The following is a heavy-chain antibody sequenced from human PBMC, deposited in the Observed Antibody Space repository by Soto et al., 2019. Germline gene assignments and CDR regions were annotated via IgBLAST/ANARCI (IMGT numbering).Heavy chain of an antibody. CDR2: IKQDGSER. V-gene: IGHV3-7*04. CDR3: ARGPSTRDICGYGVGGRSYYYYMEV. CDR1: GFTFSSYC. Sequence: EVQLVESGGGLVQPGGSLRLSCEASGFTFSSYCMTWVRQAPGKGLEWVAHIKQDGSERYYVDSVKGRFTISRDNAKNAMYLQMNSMSAEDASVYYCARGPSTRDICGYGVGGRSYYYYMEVWGKGTTVTVSS. D-gene: IGHD6-25*01. J-gene: IGHJ6*03.